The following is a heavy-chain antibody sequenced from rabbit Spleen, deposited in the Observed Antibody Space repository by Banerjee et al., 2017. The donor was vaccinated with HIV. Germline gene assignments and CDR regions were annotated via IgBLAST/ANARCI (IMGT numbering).Heavy chain of an antibody. Sequence: QEQLVESGGGLVQPEGSLTLTCTASGVSFSGSSYMCWVRQAPGKGLEWIGCIELDSSAFTYFAHWANGRFTITKTSSTKVTLQVTSLTAADTATYFCARDTSSSFSSYGMDLWGQGTLVTVS. V-gene: IGHV1S45*01. CDR3: ARDTSSSFSSYGMDL. D-gene: IGHD1-1*01. J-gene: IGHJ6*01. CDR2: IELDSSAFT. CDR1: GVSFSGSSY.